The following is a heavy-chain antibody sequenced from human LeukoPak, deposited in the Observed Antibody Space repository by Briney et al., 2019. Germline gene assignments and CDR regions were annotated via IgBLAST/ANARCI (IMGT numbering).Heavy chain of an antibody. D-gene: IGHD3-10*01. Sequence: PSETLSLTCTVSGGSISSGGYYWSWIRQHPGEGLEWIGYIYYSGSTYYNPSLKSRVTISVDTSKNQFSLKLSSVTAADTAVYYCARAPRDYYYGMDVWGQGTTVTVSS. V-gene: IGHV4-31*03. J-gene: IGHJ6*02. CDR1: GGSISSGGYY. CDR3: ARAPRDYYYGMDV. CDR2: IYYSGST.